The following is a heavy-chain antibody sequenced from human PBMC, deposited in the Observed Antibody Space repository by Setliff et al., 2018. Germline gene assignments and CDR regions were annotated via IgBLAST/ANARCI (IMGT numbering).Heavy chain of an antibody. J-gene: IGHJ6*02. Sequence: ASVKVSCKASGYTFTSYDINWVRQATGQGLEWMGWMNPNSGNTGYAQKFQGRVTMTRNTSISTAYMELSSLRSEDTAVYYCARLYYDYVWGSYRLYYYYCMDVWGQGTTVTVSS. CDR2: MNPNSGNT. CDR3: ARLYYDYVWGSYRLYYYYCMDV. V-gene: IGHV1-8*02. CDR1: GYTFTSYD. D-gene: IGHD3-16*02.